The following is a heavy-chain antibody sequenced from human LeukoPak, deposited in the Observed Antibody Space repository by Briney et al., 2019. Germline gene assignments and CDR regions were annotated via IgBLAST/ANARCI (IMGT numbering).Heavy chain of an antibody. CDR1: GFTFSNYD. CDR2: ISSSSSTI. CDR3: GRDRTSTGWYSDWFDP. V-gene: IGHV3-48*04. D-gene: IGHD6-19*01. J-gene: IGHJ5*02. Sequence: PGGSLRLSCAASGFTFSNYDMNWVRQAPGKGLEWGSYISSSSSTIYYAASVKGRFTISRDNAKNSLYLQMNSLTAEDTAVYYCGRDRTSTGWYSDWFDPWGQGTLVTVSS.